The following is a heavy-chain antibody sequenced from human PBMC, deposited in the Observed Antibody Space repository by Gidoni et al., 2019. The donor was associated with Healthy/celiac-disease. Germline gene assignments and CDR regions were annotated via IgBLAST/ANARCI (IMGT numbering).Heavy chain of an antibody. Sequence: QVQLVESGGGVVQPGRSLRLSCAASGFPFSSYGMHWVRQAPGKGLEWVAVIWYDGSNKYYADSVKGRFTISRDNSKNTLYLQMNSLRAEDTAVYYCARRGQWPVYYYYGMDVWGQGTTVTVSS. V-gene: IGHV3-33*01. D-gene: IGHD6-19*01. CDR2: IWYDGSNK. CDR3: ARRGQWPVYYYYGMDV. CDR1: GFPFSSYG. J-gene: IGHJ6*02.